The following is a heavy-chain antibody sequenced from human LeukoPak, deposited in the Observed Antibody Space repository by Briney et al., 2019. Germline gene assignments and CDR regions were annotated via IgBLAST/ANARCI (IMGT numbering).Heavy chain of an antibody. CDR1: GGTFSSYA. CDR2: VNPNSGGT. D-gene: IGHD5-12*01. CDR3: ASSGYSGYDFGY. J-gene: IGHJ4*02. Sequence: ASVKVSCKASGGTFSSYAISWVRQAPGQGLEWMGWVNPNSGGTNYAQKFQGRVTMTRDTSISTAYMELSRLRSDDTAVYYCASSGYSGYDFGYWGQGTLVTVSS. V-gene: IGHV1-2*02.